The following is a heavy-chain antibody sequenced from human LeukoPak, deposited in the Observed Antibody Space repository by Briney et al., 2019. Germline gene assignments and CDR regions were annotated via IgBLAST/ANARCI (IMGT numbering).Heavy chain of an antibody. Sequence: ASVKVSCTVSGYTLTELSMHWVRQAPGKGLEWMGGFDPEDGETIYAQKFQGRVTMTEDTSTDTAYMELSSLRSEDTAVYYCATGYCSSTSCYARGYYYYGMDVWGQGTTVTVSS. D-gene: IGHD2-2*01. CDR2: FDPEDGET. V-gene: IGHV1-24*01. J-gene: IGHJ6*02. CDR3: ATGYCSSTSCYARGYYYYGMDV. CDR1: GYTLTELS.